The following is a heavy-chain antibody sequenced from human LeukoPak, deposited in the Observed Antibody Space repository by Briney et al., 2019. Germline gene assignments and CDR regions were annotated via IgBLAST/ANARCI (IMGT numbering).Heavy chain of an antibody. Sequence: SETLSLTCTVSGGSISSHSWSWIRQPAGKGLEWIGRIFTSGSTYYNPSLKSRVTISVDTSKNQFSLKLSSVTAADTAVYYCARSRIAVAGDWFDPWGQGTLVTVSS. J-gene: IGHJ5*02. V-gene: IGHV4-4*07. CDR1: GGSISSHS. D-gene: IGHD6-19*01. CDR3: ARSRIAVAGDWFDP. CDR2: IFTSGST.